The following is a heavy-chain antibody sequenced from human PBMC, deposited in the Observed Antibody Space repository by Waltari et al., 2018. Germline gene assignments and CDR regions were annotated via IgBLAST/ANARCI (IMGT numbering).Heavy chain of an antibody. CDR3: AREKLMGEYIDY. CDR2: INWNGGST. CDR1: GFNFDDNG. V-gene: IGHV3-20*04. J-gene: IGHJ4*02. Sequence: EVQLVESGGGVRRPGGSLSLSCAASGFNFDDNGMRWVRQAPGKGLGWVSSINWNGGSTCYADSVRGRFTISRDNAKNSLYLQMNSLRADDTALYYCAREKLMGEYIDYWGQGTLVTVSS. D-gene: IGHD2-15*01.